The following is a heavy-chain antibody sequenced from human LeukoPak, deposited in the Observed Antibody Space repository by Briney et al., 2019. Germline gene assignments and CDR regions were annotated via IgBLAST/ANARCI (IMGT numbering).Heavy chain of an antibody. J-gene: IGHJ6*02. CDR3: ARGTPASTYYYYGMDV. V-gene: IGHV3-30*03. CDR2: IAYDGSHK. Sequence: GRSLRLSCAASGFIFSTYGLHWVRQVPGKGLEWVAVIAYDGSHKYYADSVKGRFTISRDNSKNTLYLQMNSLRAEDTAVYYCARGTPASTYYYYGMDVWGQGTTVTVSS. D-gene: IGHD1-14*01. CDR1: GFIFSTYG.